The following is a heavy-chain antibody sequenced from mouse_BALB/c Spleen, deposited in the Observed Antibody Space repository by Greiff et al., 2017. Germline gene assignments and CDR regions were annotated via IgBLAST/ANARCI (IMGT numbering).Heavy chain of an antibody. V-gene: IGHV1-14*01. CDR3: ARGVYYGYSYYAMDY. Sequence: VQLQQSGPELVKPGASVKMSCKASGYTFTSYVMHWVKQKPGQGLEWIGYINPYNDGTKYNEKFKGKATLTSDKSSSTAYMELSSLTSEDSAVYYGARGVYYGYSYYAMDYWGQGTSVTVSS. D-gene: IGHD2-2*01. CDR1: GYTFTSYV. CDR2: INPYNDGT. J-gene: IGHJ4*01.